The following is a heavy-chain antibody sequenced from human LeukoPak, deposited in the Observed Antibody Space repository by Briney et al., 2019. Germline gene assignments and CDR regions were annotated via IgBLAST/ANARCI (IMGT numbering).Heavy chain of an antibody. CDR3: AKENSYGLYYYYGMDV. J-gene: IGHJ6*02. Sequence: GESLRLSCATSGFTFSTFGMHWVRQAPGKGLEWVAIVSFDGGKRYYGDSVKGRFSISRDNSKNTLYLQMNSLRAEDTAIYYCAKENSYGLYYYYGMDVWGQGTTVTVSS. D-gene: IGHD5-18*01. V-gene: IGHV3-30*18. CDR1: GFTFSTFG. CDR2: VSFDGGKR.